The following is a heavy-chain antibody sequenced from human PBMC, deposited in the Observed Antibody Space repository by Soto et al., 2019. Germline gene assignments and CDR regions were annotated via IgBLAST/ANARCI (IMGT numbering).Heavy chain of an antibody. CDR3: ARQNLVDLMATTNLDY. D-gene: IGHD5-12*01. CDR1: GYTFTTYG. CDR2: ISAYSGNT. J-gene: IGHJ4*02. Sequence: QVQLVQSGAEVKKPGASVKVSCKASGYTFTTYGFSWVRQAPGQGLEWVGWISAYSGNTNYAQKLQGRVTMTTDTXTXXGYRELRSLGSDDTAVYYCARQNLVDLMATTNLDYWGQGTLVTVSS. V-gene: IGHV1-18*01.